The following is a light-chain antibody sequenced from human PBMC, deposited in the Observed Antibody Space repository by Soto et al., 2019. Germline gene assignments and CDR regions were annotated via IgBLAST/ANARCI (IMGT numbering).Light chain of an antibody. CDR2: DAS. J-gene: IGKJ4*01. V-gene: IGKV1-39*01. CDR3: QQSYSDPLVT. Sequence: DIHMTQSPSSLSVSVGDRVTITCRTSQNINAWLAWYQQRPGQAPKLLIYDASTVQSGVPSRFSGSGSGTDFTLTISSLQPEDFATYYCQQSYSDPLVTFGGGTKVDI. CDR1: QNINAW.